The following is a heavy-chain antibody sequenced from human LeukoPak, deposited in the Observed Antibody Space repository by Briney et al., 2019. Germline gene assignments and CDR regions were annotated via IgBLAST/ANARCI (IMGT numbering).Heavy chain of an antibody. J-gene: IGHJ5*02. CDR1: GYIFTNYW. CDR2: IDPSDSYT. CDR3: ARPPTNYYGLGPFDP. Sequence: GESLKISCKASGYIFTNYWTNWVRQMPGKGLEWMGRIDPSDSYTDYSPSFQGHVTISADRSINTAYLQWSSLKASDTAIYYCARPPTNYYGLGPFDPWGQGTLVTVSS. D-gene: IGHD3-10*01. V-gene: IGHV5-10-1*01.